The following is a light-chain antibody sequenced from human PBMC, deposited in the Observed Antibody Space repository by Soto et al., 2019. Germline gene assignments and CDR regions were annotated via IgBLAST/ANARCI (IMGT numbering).Light chain of an antibody. V-gene: IGLV7-43*01. Sequence: QTVVTQEPSLTVSPGGTVTLTCASSTGAVTSGYYPGWFQQRPRQAPTSLIHSTSIKHSWTPARFSGSLLGGKAALTLSAVQPEDEADYYCLLYFDGAQVFGGGTKLTVL. CDR2: STS. CDR1: TGAVTSGYY. J-gene: IGLJ3*02. CDR3: LLYFDGAQV.